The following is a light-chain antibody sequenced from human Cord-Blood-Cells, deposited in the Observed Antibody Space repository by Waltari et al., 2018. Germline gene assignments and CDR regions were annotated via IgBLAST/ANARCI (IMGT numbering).Light chain of an antibody. V-gene: IGLV2-11*01. CDR3: CSYAGSYTLV. Sequence: QSALTQPRSVSGSPGQSVTISCTGTSSDVGGYNYVSWYQQHPGKAPKLMIYEVSKRPSGVPDLFSGSKSGNTASLTISGLQAEDEADYYCCSYAGSYTLVFGGGTKLTVL. J-gene: IGLJ2*01. CDR1: SSDVGGYNY. CDR2: EVS.